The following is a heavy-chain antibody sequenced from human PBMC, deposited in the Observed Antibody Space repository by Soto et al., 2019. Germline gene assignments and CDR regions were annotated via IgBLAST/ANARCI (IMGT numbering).Heavy chain of an antibody. D-gene: IGHD2-21*01. CDR3: FGGADY. CDR2: IIPIFGTA. J-gene: IGHJ4*02. Sequence: GASVKVSCKASGGTFSSYAISWVRQAPGQGLEWMGGIIPIFGTANYAQKFQGRVTITADESTSTAYMELNSLRADDTAVYYCFGGADYWGLGTLVTVSS. V-gene: IGHV1-69*13. CDR1: GGTFSSYA.